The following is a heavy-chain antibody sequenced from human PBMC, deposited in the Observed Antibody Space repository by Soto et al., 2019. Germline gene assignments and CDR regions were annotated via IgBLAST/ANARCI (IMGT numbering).Heavy chain of an antibody. CDR2: IIPLFGTL. Sequence: QVQLVQSGAEVKKPGSSVNVSCKASGGTFSNHHISWVRQAPGQGLEWMGTIIPLFGTLNYAQKLQGRVTLSADRSTSTAYMELSSLRSDDTAVYYCASGSLYGSGSYPVDYWGQGTLVTVSS. V-gene: IGHV1-69*08. J-gene: IGHJ4*01. CDR3: ASGSLYGSGSYPVDY. D-gene: IGHD3-10*01. CDR1: GGTFSNHH.